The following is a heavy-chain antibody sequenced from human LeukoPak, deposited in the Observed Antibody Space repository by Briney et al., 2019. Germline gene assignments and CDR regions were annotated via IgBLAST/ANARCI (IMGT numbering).Heavy chain of an antibody. D-gene: IGHD2-2*01. Sequence: GGSLRLSCAASGFTFSSYSMNWVRQAPGKGLEWVSYISSSSSTIYYADSVKGRFTNSRDNAKNSLYLQMNSLRAEDTAVYYCARVRIVVVPAARHYYYYYMDVWGKGTTVTVSS. CDR2: ISSSSSTI. CDR3: ARVRIVVVPAARHYYYYYMDV. V-gene: IGHV3-48*04. J-gene: IGHJ6*03. CDR1: GFTFSSYS.